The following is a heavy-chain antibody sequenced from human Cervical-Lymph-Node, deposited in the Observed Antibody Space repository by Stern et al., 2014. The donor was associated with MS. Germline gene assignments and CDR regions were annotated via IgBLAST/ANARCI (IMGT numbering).Heavy chain of an antibody. V-gene: IGHV4-39*01. D-gene: IGHD1-26*01. CDR2: IYYSGFT. J-gene: IGHJ4*02. CDR3: ARHDSVPRPSQLYSARDRGPGYFDY. CDR1: GGSISSSTYY. Sequence: QLQLQESGPGLVKPSETLSLTCTVSGGSISSSTYYWAWIRQSPGKGLEWIGNIYYSGFTYYNPSLKSRVTISVDMSKNQFSLKLSSVTAADTAIYYCARHDSVPRPSQLYSARDRGPGYFDYWGQGTLVTVSS.